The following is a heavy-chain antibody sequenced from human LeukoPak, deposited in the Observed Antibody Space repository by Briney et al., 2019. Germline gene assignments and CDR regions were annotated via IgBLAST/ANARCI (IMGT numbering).Heavy chain of an antibody. J-gene: IGHJ4*02. CDR3: AKQDYRFAYFDY. D-gene: IGHD3-3*01. V-gene: IGHV5-51*01. CDR2: IYPDDSYT. Sequence: GESLKISCKGSGYSFSNYWIGWVRQMPGKGLEWMGIIYPDDSYTTYSPSFQGQVTISADKSISTAYLQWSSLKASDTAIYYCAKQDYRFAYFDYWGLGTLVTVSS. CDR1: GYSFSNYW.